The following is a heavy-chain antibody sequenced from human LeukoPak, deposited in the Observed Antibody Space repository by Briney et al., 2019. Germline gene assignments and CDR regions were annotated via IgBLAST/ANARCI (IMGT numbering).Heavy chain of an antibody. CDR3: ARGAAYYDYVWGSYRNDY. CDR2: INPNSGGT. CDR1: GYTFTGYY. D-gene: IGHD3-16*02. J-gene: IGHJ4*02. V-gene: IGHV1-2*02. Sequence: ASVKVSCKASGYTFTGYYMHWVRQAPGQGLEWMGWINPNSGGTNYAQKFQGRVTMTRDTSISTAYMELSRLRSDDTAVYYCARGAAYYDYVWGSYRNDYWGQGTLVTVSS.